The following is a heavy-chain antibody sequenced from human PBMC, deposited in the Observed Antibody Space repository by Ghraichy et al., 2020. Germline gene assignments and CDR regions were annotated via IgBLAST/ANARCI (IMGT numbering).Heavy chain of an antibody. J-gene: IGHJ4*02. CDR3: AKAPRALTSSSWSYYFDY. V-gene: IGHV3-23*01. CDR1: GFTFSSYA. Sequence: GESLNISCAASGFTFSSYAMSWVRQAPGKGLEWVSAISGSGGSTYYADSVKGRFTISRDNSKNTLYLQMNSLRAEDTAVYYCAKAPRALTSSSWSYYFDYWGQGTLVTVSS. CDR2: ISGSGGST. D-gene: IGHD6-13*01.